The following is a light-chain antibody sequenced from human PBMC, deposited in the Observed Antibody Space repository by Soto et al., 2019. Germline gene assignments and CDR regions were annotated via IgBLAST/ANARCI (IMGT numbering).Light chain of an antibody. CDR1: SSDVGGNH. J-gene: IGLJ1*01. CDR2: DVS. Sequence: QSALTQPASVSGSPGQSITISCTGTSSDVGGNHVSWYQQHPGKAPRLIIYDVSNRPSGISNRFSGSKSDNTASLTISGLLADDEADYYCSSHTSSSRYVFGTGTKLTVL. V-gene: IGLV2-14*01. CDR3: SSHTSSSRYV.